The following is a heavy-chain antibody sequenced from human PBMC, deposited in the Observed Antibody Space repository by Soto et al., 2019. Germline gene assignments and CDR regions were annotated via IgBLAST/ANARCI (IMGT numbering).Heavy chain of an antibody. J-gene: IGHJ6*02. CDR3: ARWISVLVQGVISDGMDV. CDR2: ISAYNGNT. Sequence: QVQLVQSGAEVKKPGASVKVSCKASGYTFTSYGISWVRQAPGQGLEWMGWISAYNGNTNYAQKLQGRVTMTTDTSTSTAYMELRSLGSDDTAVYYCARWISVLVQGVISDGMDVWGQGTTVTVSS. D-gene: IGHD3-10*01. V-gene: IGHV1-18*01. CDR1: GYTFTSYG.